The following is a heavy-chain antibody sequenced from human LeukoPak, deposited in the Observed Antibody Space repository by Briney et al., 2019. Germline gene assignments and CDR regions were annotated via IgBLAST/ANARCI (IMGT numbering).Heavy chain of an antibody. CDR1: GFTFSSYA. V-gene: IGHV3-30-3*01. CDR3: AREDRGSSDY. CDR2: ISYDGSNK. D-gene: IGHD1-26*01. J-gene: IGHJ4*02. Sequence: GGSLRLSCAASGFTFSSYAMHWVRQAPGKGLEWVAVISYDGSNKYYADSVKGRFTISRDNSKNTLYLQMNSPRAEDTAVYYCAREDRGSSDYWGQGTLVTVSS.